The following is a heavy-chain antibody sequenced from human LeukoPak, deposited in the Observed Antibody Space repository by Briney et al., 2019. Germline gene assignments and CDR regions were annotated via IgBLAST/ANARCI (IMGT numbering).Heavy chain of an antibody. J-gene: IGHJ4*02. CDR2: IYETGHT. CDR1: GGSINNYY. CDR3: ARHFLRGGFDS. D-gene: IGHD5-12*01. V-gene: IGHV4-59*08. Sequence: NTSETLSLTCTVSGGSINNYYWSWIRQPPGKGLEWIAYIYETGHTGYNPSLKTRATISLDTSKNRFSLKLNSVTAADTAVYYCARHFLRGGFDSWGQGTLVAVSS.